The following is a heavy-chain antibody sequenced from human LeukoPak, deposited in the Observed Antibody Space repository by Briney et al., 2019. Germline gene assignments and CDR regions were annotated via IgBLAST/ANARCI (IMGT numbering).Heavy chain of an antibody. J-gene: IGHJ4*02. Sequence: PGGSLRLSCAASGFTFSSYGMHWVRQAPGKGLEWVAFIRYDGSNKYYADSVKGRFTISRDNAKNSLYLQMNSLRAEDTAVYYCARDDRFLHSSGWYGFDYWGQGTLVTVSS. CDR3: ARDDRFLHSSGWYGFDY. CDR2: IRYDGSNK. CDR1: GFTFSSYG. V-gene: IGHV3-30*02. D-gene: IGHD6-19*01.